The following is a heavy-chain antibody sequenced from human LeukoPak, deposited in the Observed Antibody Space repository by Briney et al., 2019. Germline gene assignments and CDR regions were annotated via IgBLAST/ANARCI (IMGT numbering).Heavy chain of an antibody. Sequence: GASVKVSCKASGGSFTSFIINWVRQAPGQGLEWIGGFIPMVATANYAQKFQGRVTINTDESTGTAYMELRSLRSEDTAVYYCARGGDGFWLSNHYYYMDVWGKGTTVTVSS. CDR1: GGSFTSFI. CDR3: ARGGDGFWLSNHYYYMDV. J-gene: IGHJ6*03. D-gene: IGHD3-9*01. CDR2: FIPMVATA. V-gene: IGHV1-69*16.